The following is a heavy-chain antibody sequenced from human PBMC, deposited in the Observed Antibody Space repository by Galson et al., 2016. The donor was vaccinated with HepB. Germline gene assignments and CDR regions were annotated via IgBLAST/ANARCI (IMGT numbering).Heavy chain of an antibody. CDR1: GFAFWNFG. CDR2: ISYDGGNK. J-gene: IGHJ4*02. CDR3: ARDHDYSGSGSPAY. D-gene: IGHD3-10*01. V-gene: IGHV3-30*03. Sequence: SLRLSCAASGFAFWNFGMHWVRSAPGKGLEWVAVISYDGGNKYYADSVKGRLITSRDNSEKQLYLQMNSLRVDDTGVYYCARDHDYSGSGSPAYWGQGIQVTVSS.